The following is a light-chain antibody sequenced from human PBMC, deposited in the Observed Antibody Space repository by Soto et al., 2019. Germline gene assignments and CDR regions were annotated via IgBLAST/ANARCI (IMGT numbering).Light chain of an antibody. CDR1: QSVSSSY. CDR2: GAS. Sequence: EIVLTQSPGTLSLSPGERANLSCRASQSVSSSYLAWYQQKPGQAPRLLIYGASSGATGIPDRFSGSGSGTDFTFTISRLEPEDFAVYYCQQYGSSPETFGQGTKVDIK. V-gene: IGKV3-20*01. J-gene: IGKJ1*01. CDR3: QQYGSSPET.